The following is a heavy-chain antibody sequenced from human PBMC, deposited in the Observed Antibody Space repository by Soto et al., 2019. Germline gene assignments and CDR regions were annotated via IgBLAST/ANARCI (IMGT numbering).Heavy chain of an antibody. CDR2: INSDRRST. CDR1: GFTLSNFW. CDR3: ARGGRYRENYYFGMDV. V-gene: IGHV3-74*01. D-gene: IGHD1-26*01. J-gene: IGHJ6*02. Sequence: GGSLRLSCAASGFTLSNFWMHWVRQAPGKGLEWVSRINSDRRSTSYVDSVKGRFTISRDNANNTLYLEMNSLRAEDTAVYFCARGGRYRENYYFGMDVWGQGTTVTVSS.